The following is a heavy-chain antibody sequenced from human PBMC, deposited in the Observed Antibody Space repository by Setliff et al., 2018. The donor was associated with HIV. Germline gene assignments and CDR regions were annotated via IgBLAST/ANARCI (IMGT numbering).Heavy chain of an antibody. Sequence: SETLSLTCTVSGGSITDYYWSWIRQPPGKGLEWIGYIYYSGSTNYNPSLKSRVTISVDTSKNQFSLKLSSVTAADTAVYYCARLSIFGVASKGWFDPWGQGTLVTVSS. D-gene: IGHD3-3*01. V-gene: IGHV4-59*08. J-gene: IGHJ5*02. CDR3: ARLSIFGVASKGWFDP. CDR1: GGSITDYY. CDR2: IYYSGST.